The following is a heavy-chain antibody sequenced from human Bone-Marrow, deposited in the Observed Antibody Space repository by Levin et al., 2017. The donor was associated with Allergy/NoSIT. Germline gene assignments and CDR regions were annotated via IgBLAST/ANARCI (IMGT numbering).Heavy chain of an antibody. CDR1: GYPFTSYW. Sequence: GESLKISCKGSGYPFTSYWIGWVRQMPGKGLEWMGIIFPDNSKTKYSPSFQGQVTMSADKSISTAYLQWSSLKASDTAIYYCARHGPQPLDYWGQGTLVTVSS. CDR3: ARHGPQPLDY. V-gene: IGHV5-51*01. CDR2: IFPDNSKT. D-gene: IGHD1-14*01. J-gene: IGHJ4*02.